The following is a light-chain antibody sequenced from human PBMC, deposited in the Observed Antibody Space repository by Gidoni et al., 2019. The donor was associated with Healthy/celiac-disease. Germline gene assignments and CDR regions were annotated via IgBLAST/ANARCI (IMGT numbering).Light chain of an antibody. CDR2: KAS. J-gene: IGKJ2*02. V-gene: IGKV1-5*03. CDR1: QSISSW. Sequence: DIQMTPSPSTLSASVGDRVTLTCRASQSISSWLAWYQQKPGKAPKLLSYKASSLESGVPSRFSGSGAGTEFTLTISSLQPDDFATYYCQQYNSYSPLCTFGQGTKLEIK. CDR3: QQYNSYSPLCT.